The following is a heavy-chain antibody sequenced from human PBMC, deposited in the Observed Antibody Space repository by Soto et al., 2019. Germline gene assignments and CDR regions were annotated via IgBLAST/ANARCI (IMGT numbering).Heavy chain of an antibody. V-gene: IGHV3-43*01. CDR1: GFTFDDYT. D-gene: IGHD6-19*01. Sequence: EVQLVESGGVVVQPGGSLRLSCAASGFTFDDYTMHWVRQAPGKGLEWVSLISWDGGSTYYADSVKGRFTISRDNSKNSLDLQMNSLRTEDTALYYCAKAAVAGTYYYYYGMDVWGQGTTVTVSS. J-gene: IGHJ6*02. CDR3: AKAAVAGTYYYYYGMDV. CDR2: ISWDGGST.